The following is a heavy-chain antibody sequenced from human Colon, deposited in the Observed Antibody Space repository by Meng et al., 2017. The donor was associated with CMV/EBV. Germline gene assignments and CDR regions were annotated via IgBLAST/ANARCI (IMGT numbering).Heavy chain of an antibody. CDR3: TRGYGDFALDP. CDR1: GYPFTVYF. D-gene: IGHD4-17*01. V-gene: IGHV1-2*02. J-gene: IGHJ5*02. Sequence: SCNASGYPFTVYFIEWVRQAPGQGFEWMGWINPNTGGTYYAQRFQGRVTMTRDTSITTAYMELSSLTSDDTAVYYCTRGYGDFALDPWGQGTLVTVSS. CDR2: INPNTGGT.